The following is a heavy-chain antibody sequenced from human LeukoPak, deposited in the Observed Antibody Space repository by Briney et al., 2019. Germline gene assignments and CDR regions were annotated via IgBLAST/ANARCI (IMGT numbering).Heavy chain of an antibody. CDR2: IYTSGST. CDR1: GGSISSYY. V-gene: IGHV4-4*07. D-gene: IGHD2-2*01. J-gene: IGHJ5*02. Sequence: KPSETLSLTCTVSGGSISSYYWSWIRQPAGKGLEWIGRIYTSGSTNYNPSLKSRVTMSVDTSKNQFSLKLSSVTAADTAVYYCARDQSRHCSSTSCYGRADWFDPWGQGTLVTVSS. CDR3: ARDQSRHCSSTSCYGRADWFDP.